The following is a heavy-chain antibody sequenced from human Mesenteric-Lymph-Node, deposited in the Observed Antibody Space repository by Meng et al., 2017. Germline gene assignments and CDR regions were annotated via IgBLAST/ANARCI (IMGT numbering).Heavy chain of an antibody. D-gene: IGHD3-9*01. CDR3: ARGPGSHYDILTGYRTLFDI. V-gene: IGHV4-39*07. J-gene: IGHJ3*02. Sequence: SETLSLTCTVSGGSISSSSYYWGWIRQPPGKGLEWIGSIYYSGSTYYNPSLKSRVTISVDTSKNQFSLKLSSVTAADTAVYYCARGPGSHYDILTGYRTLFDIWGQGTMVTVSS. CDR2: IYYSGST. CDR1: GGSISSSSYY.